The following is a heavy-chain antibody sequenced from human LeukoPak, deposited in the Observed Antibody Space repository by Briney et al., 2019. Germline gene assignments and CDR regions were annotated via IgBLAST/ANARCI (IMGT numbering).Heavy chain of an antibody. V-gene: IGHV3-30-3*01. D-gene: IGHD2-2*01. CDR3: ARDLTYCSSTSCLYYYYYYGMDV. CDR1: GFTFSSYA. CDR2: ISYDGSSK. J-gene: IGHJ6*02. Sequence: PGGSLRLSCAASGFTFSSYAMHWVRQAPGKGLEWVAVISYDGSSKYYADSVKGRFTISRDNSKNTLYLQMNSLRAEDTAVYYCARDLTYCSSTSCLYYYYYYGMDVWGQGTTVTVSS.